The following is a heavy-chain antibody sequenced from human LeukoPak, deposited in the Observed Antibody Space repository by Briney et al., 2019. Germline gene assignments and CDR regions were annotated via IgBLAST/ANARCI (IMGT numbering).Heavy chain of an antibody. Sequence: QASQTLSLTCAVSGGSISSGSYYWSWIRQPAGKGLEWIGRFYTSGSTNYNPSLKSRVTISIDTSKNQFSLKLSSVTAADTAVYYCARDRPGGYKNYYMDVWGKGTTVTVSS. CDR3: ARDRPGGYKNYYMDV. CDR1: GGSISSGSYY. J-gene: IGHJ6*03. CDR2: FYTSGST. V-gene: IGHV4-61*02. D-gene: IGHD1-14*01.